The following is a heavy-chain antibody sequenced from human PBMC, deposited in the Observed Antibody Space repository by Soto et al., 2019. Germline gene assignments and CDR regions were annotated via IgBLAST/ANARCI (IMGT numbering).Heavy chain of an antibody. CDR3: ARESRVWSGYKNYYGMDV. Sequence: SETLSLTCTVSGGSISSGGYYWSWIRQHPGKGLEWIGYIYYSGSTYYNPSLKSRVTISVDTSKNPFSLKLSSVTAADTVLYYCARESRVWSGYKNYYGMDVWGQGTTVTVSS. V-gene: IGHV4-31*03. CDR1: GGSISSGGYY. J-gene: IGHJ6*02. CDR2: IYYSGST. D-gene: IGHD3-3*01.